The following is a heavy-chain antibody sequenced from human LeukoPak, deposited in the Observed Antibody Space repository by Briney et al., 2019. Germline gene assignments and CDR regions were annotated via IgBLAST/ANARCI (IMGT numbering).Heavy chain of an antibody. Sequence: SGPTLVKPTQTLTLTCTFSGFSLSTSGVGVGWIRQPPGKALEWLAVIYWDDDKRYSPSLKSRLTVTKGTSKNQVVLTMTNMDPVDTATYYCAHRTTAFDIWGQGTMVTVSS. CDR3: AHRTTAFDI. J-gene: IGHJ3*02. D-gene: IGHD1-1*01. CDR2: IYWDDDK. V-gene: IGHV2-5*02. CDR1: GFSLSTSGVG.